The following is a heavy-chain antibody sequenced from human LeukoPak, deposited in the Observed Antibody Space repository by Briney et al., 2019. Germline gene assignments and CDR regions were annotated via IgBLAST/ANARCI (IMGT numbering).Heavy chain of an antibody. CDR2: ISSSSSYI. V-gene: IGHV3-21*01. Sequence: GGSLRLSCAASGFTFSSYSMNWVRQAPGKGLEWVSSISSSSSYIYYADSVKGRFTIARDNAKNSLYLQMNSLRAEDTAVYYCARDMGYFDWLTPDAFDIWGQGTMVTVSS. CDR3: ARDMGYFDWLTPDAFDI. D-gene: IGHD3-9*01. CDR1: GFTFSSYS. J-gene: IGHJ3*02.